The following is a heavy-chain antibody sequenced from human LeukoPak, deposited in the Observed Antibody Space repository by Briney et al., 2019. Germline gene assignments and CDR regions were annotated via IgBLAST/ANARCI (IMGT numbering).Heavy chain of an antibody. J-gene: IGHJ5*02. CDR3: ARRPLHSQNWLAP. CDR2: IFPGDSDT. V-gene: IGHV5-51*01. Sequence: GESLKISCKGYGDRFTSYWVAWVRQMPGKGLEWMGTIFPGDSDTRYSPSIQGQVTISVDRSISTAYLQWSSLKASDTAIYYCARRPLHSQNWLAPWGQGTLVTVSS. CDR1: GDRFTSYW.